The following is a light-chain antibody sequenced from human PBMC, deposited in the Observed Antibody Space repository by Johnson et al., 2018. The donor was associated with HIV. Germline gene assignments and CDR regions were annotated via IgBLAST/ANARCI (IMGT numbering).Light chain of an antibody. CDR2: ENN. CDR3: GTWDNSLSSYV. Sequence: QSVLTQSPSVSAAPGQKVTISCSGSSSNIGNNYVSWYQQLPGTAPKLLIYENNTRPSGIPDRFSGSKSGTSATLGITGLPTGDEADYYCGTWDNSLSSYVFGTGTKVTVL. J-gene: IGLJ1*01. CDR1: SSNIGNNY. V-gene: IGLV1-51*02.